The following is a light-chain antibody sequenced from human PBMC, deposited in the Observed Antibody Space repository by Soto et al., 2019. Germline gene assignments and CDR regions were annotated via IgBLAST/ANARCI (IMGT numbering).Light chain of an antibody. J-gene: IGLJ1*01. CDR3: SSFTSRFTFNYI. V-gene: IGLV2-14*01. CDR2: EVT. CDR1: SSDGGGYNY. Sequence: QSALTHPASVCWSPGHSITISCTGTSSDGGGYNYVSWYQQHPGKAPKIIIYEVTNRPSGVSNRFSGSKSGNTASLTISGLQAEDDADYYCSSFTSRFTFNYIFGTGTKVTXL.